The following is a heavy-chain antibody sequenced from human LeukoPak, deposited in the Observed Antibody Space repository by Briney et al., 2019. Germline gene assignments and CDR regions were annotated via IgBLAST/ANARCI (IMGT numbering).Heavy chain of an antibody. CDR3: ARRERESYNYGYPDH. CDR2: IGGSGCCT. V-gene: IGHV3-23*01. CDR1: GFIFSNYA. J-gene: IGHJ4*02. Sequence: GGSLRLSCAASGFIFSNYAMSWVRQAPGKGLEWVSSIGGSGCCTYFADFVRGRFTISRDNAKNTLYLQMNSLRAEDTAVYYCARRERESYNYGYPDHWGQGIVVTVSS. D-gene: IGHD5-18*01.